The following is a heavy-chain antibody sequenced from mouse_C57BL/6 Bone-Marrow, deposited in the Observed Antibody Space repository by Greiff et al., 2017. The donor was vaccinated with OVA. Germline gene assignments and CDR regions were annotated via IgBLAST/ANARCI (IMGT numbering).Heavy chain of an antibody. V-gene: IGHV1-19*01. CDR3: ARGGITTVVGY. CDR2: INPYNGGT. J-gene: IGHJ2*01. Sequence: VQLKESGPVLVKPGASVKMSCKASGYTFTDYYMNWVKQSHGKSLEWIGVINPYNGGTSYNQKFKGKATLTVDKSSSTAYMELNSLTSEDSAVYYCARGGITTVVGYWGQGTTLTVSS. D-gene: IGHD1-1*01. CDR1: GYTFTDYY.